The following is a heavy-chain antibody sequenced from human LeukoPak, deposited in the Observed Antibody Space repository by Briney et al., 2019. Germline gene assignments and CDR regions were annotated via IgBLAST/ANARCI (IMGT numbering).Heavy chain of an antibody. D-gene: IGHD2-15*01. CDR1: GFAFKSYP. CDR2: INNDGDST. CDR3: AQQVGYCSSGNCYFTY. V-gene: IGHV3-23*01. Sequence: GGSVRLSCEASGFAFKSYPMSWVRQAPGKGLEWVSAINNDGDSTYSADSVKGRFTVSRDNSKNTLYLQMNSLRAEDAAVYYCAQQVGYCSSGNCYFTYWGQGTLVTVSS. J-gene: IGHJ1*01.